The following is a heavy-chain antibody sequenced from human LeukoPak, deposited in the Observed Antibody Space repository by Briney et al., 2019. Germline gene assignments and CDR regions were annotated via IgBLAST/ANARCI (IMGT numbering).Heavy chain of an antibody. D-gene: IGHD1-26*01. Sequence: GGSLRLSCAAPGFTLINYAMSWVRQAPGKGLEWVSGIGGSGDSTHYADSVKGRFTISRDNSKNTVYLHMNSLTDEDTAVYFCAKDRTWEPAPSHFNYWGRGTLVTVSS. V-gene: IGHV3-23*01. CDR3: AKDRTWEPAPSHFNY. J-gene: IGHJ4*02. CDR2: IGGSGDST. CDR1: GFTLINYA.